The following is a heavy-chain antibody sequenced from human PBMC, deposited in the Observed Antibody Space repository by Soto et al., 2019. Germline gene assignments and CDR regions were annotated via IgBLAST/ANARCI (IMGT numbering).Heavy chain of an antibody. D-gene: IGHD3-16*01. J-gene: IGHJ4*02. V-gene: IGHV1-3*01. CDR2: INVGNGNT. CDR1: GYTFTDYA. Sequence: QAQLVQSGAEAKQPGASVKVSCKASGYTFTDYALHWVRQAPGQGLGWLGWINVGNGNTGYSRKFQGRVTNDRDMSATKAYIEVTSLTSEDTAIYYCAREGAHYAPFDLWGQGTLVTVSS. CDR3: AREGAHYAPFDL.